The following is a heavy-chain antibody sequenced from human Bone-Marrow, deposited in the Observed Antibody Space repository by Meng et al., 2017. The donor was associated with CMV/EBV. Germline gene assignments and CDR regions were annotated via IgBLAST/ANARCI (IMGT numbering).Heavy chain of an antibody. CDR1: GGSISSYY. D-gene: IGHD2-2*02. CDR2: IYYSGST. Sequence: SETLSLTYTVSGGSISSYYWSWIRQPPGKGLEWIGYIYYSGSTNYNPSLKSRVTISVDTSKIQFSLKLSSVTAADTAVYYCARDVGQCSSTSCYNWFDPWGQGTLVTVSS. V-gene: IGHV4-59*01. CDR3: ARDVGQCSSTSCYNWFDP. J-gene: IGHJ5*02.